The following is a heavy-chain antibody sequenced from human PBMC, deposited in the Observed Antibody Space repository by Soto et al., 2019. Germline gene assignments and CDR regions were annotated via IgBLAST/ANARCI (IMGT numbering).Heavy chain of an antibody. CDR3: ARAAVDIVATILYY. Sequence: QVQLQESGPGLVKPSQTLSLTCTVSGGSISSGGYYWSWIRQYPGKGLEWIRYINYSGTTHYTPSLKSRVSISIDTSKNQVSLRLNSVTAADTAVYYCARAAVDIVATILYYWGQGVLVTVSA. V-gene: IGHV4-31*03. CDR1: GGSISSGGYY. CDR2: INYSGTT. D-gene: IGHD5-12*01. J-gene: IGHJ4*02.